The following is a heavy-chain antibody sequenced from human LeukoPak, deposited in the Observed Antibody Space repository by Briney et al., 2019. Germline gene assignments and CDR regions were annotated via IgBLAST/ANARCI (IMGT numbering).Heavy chain of an antibody. V-gene: IGHV3-23*01. Sequence: GGSLRLSCAVSGFTFSSHAMTWVRQAPGKGLEWVSGVRGGGDFPYYADSVQGRFTISRDNSKNTLFLQKNSLRAEDTAIYYCAKSSTLTTYEHLDYWGQGTLVTVSS. CDR1: GFTFSSHA. J-gene: IGHJ4*02. D-gene: IGHD4-11*01. CDR2: VRGGGDFP. CDR3: AKSSTLTTYEHLDY.